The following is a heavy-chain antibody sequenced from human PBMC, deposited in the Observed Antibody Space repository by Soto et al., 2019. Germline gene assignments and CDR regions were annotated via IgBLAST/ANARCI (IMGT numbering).Heavy chain of an antibody. J-gene: IGHJ4*02. D-gene: IGHD1-26*01. CDR3: AKGKGVGATPDGANC. V-gene: IGHV3-23*01. Sequence: EVQVLESGGGLVQPGGSLRLSCAASGFTFTGYGMHWVRQAPGKGLELVSGVRSDGDTTYNAESVKGRFTVSRDTSKNAVYLQMNSLRVEDTAVYYCAKGKGVGATPDGANCWGQGTLVTVSP. CDR2: VRSDGDTT. CDR1: GFTFTGYG.